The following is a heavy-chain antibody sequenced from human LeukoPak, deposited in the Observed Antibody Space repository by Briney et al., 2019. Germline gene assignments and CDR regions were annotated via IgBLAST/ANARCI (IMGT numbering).Heavy chain of an antibody. CDR3: VRDSGMGLDAFDI. D-gene: IGHD3-10*01. CDR2: TYYRSSWLN. V-gene: IGHV6-1*01. CDR1: GDSVSSNSAT. Sequence: SQTLSLACAISGDSVSSNSATWNWIRPSLSRDLEWLVRTYYRSSWLNDYAVSVKGRITDNPDTSKHQFSLQLHSVSPEDTAVYYCVRDSGMGLDAFDIWGQGTMVTVSS. J-gene: IGHJ3*02.